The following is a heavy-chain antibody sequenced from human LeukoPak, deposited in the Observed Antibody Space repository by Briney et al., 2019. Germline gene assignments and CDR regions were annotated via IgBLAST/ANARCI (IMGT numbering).Heavy chain of an antibody. Sequence: QPSETLSLTCAVYGGSFSGYYWSWIRQPPGKGLEWIGEINHSGSTNYNPSLKSRVTISVDTSKNQFSLKLSSVTAADTAVYYCAGGSPLDYWGQGTLVTVSS. V-gene: IGHV4-34*01. D-gene: IGHD3-10*01. J-gene: IGHJ4*02. CDR3: AGGSPLDY. CDR2: INHSGST. CDR1: GGSFSGYY.